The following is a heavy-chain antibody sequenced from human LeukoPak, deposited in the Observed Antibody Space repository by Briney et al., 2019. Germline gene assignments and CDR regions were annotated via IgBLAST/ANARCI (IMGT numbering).Heavy chain of an antibody. CDR1: GGTFSSYA. V-gene: IGHV1-69*04. Sequence: SVKVSCKASGGTFSSYAISWVRQAPGQGLEWMGRIIPILGIANYAQKFQGRVTITADKSTSTAYMELSSLRSEDTAVYYCAREGGDIVVVVAAKGGWFDPWGQGTLVTVSS. CDR3: AREGGDIVVVVAAKGGWFDP. J-gene: IGHJ5*02. D-gene: IGHD2-15*01. CDR2: IIPILGIA.